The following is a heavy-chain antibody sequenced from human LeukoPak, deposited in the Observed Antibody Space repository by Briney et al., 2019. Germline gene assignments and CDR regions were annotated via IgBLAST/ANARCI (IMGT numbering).Heavy chain of an antibody. CDR3: ARGPGRTTVTKEDFQH. J-gene: IGHJ1*01. V-gene: IGHV5-10-1*01. Sequence: GEPLKISCKGSGYSFTSYWISWVRQMPGKGLEWMGRIDPSDSYTNYSPSFQGHVTISADKSISTAYLQWSSLKASDTAMYYCARGPGRTTVTKEDFQHWGHGTLVTVSS. CDR2: IDPSDSYT. D-gene: IGHD4-17*01. CDR1: GYSFTSYW.